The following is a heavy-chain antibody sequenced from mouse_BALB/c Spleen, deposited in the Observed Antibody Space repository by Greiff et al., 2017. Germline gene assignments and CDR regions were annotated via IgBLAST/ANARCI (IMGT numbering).Heavy chain of an antibody. J-gene: IGHJ3*01. CDR1: GFTFSDYY. CDR3: AREWDL. CDR2: ISDGGSYT. Sequence: EVMLVESGGGLVKPGGSLKLSCAASGFTFSDYYMYWVRQTPEKRLEWVATISDGGSYTYYPDSVKGRFTISRVNAKNNLYLQMSSLKSEDTAMYYCAREWDLWGQGTLVTVSA. D-gene: IGHD4-1*01. V-gene: IGHV5-4*02.